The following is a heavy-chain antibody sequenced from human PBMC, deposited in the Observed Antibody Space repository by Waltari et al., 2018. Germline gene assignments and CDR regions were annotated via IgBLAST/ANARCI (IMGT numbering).Heavy chain of an antibody. Sequence: EVQLLESGGGLVPPGGSLSLSCAASGFTFSSYAMSWVRPAPGKGLEWVSAISGSGGSTYYADSVKGRFTISRDNSKNTLYLQMNSLRAEDTAVYYCAKAGRAAAGLFDYWGQGTLVTISS. CDR3: AKAGRAAAGLFDY. CDR1: GFTFSSYA. J-gene: IGHJ4*02. V-gene: IGHV3-23*01. D-gene: IGHD6-13*01. CDR2: ISGSGGST.